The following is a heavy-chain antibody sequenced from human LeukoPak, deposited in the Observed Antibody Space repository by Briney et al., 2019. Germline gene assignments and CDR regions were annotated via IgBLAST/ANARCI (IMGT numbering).Heavy chain of an antibody. CDR2: ISAYNGNT. D-gene: IGHD6-13*01. J-gene: IGHJ2*01. CDR1: GYTFTSYG. V-gene: IGHV1-18*01. CDR3: ATIAAAGTVAGVYFDL. Sequence: ASVKVSCKASGYTFTSYGISWVRQAPGQGLEWMGWISAYNGNTNYAQKLQGRVTMTTDTSTSTAYMELRSLRSDDTAVYYCATIAAAGTVAGVYFDLWGRGTLVTVSS.